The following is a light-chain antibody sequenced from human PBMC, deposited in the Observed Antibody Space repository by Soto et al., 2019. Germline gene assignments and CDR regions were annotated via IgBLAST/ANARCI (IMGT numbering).Light chain of an antibody. CDR2: GVS. V-gene: IGKV3-20*01. CDR3: QHYGDSSWT. J-gene: IGKJ1*01. Sequence: ELVLTQSPVALSLSSGERATLSCRASQSVSSTLLTWYQQKPGQAPRLLIYGVSSRATGIPDRFSGSGSGTDFALTIRRVEPADFAVYFCQHYGDSSWTFGQGSRVEIK. CDR1: QSVSSTL.